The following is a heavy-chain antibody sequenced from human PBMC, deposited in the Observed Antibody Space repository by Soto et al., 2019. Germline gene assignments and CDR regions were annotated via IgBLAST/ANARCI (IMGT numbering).Heavy chain of an antibody. CDR2: IIPIFGTA. D-gene: IGHD1-20*01. V-gene: IGHV1-69*13. CDR3: ARAGGGYNWASFPPPVYYFDY. Sequence: ASVKVSCKASGGTFSSYAISWVRQAPGQGLEWMGGIIPIFGTANYAQKFQGRVTITADESTSTAYMELSSLRSEDTAVYYCARAGGGYNWASFPPPVYYFDYWGQGTLVTVSS. J-gene: IGHJ4*02. CDR1: GGTFSSYA.